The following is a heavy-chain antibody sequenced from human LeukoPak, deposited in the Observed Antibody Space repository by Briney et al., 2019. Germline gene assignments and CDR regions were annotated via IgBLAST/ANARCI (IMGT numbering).Heavy chain of an antibody. CDR2: INPNSGGT. Sequence: GASVKVSCKASGYTFTGYYMHWVRQAPGQGLEWMGWINPNSGGTNYAQKFQGRVTMTRDTAINTAYMELSRLRSDDTAVYYCARGPTYSSSIDYWGQGTLVTVSS. D-gene: IGHD6-6*01. CDR3: ARGPTYSSSIDY. V-gene: IGHV1-2*02. CDR1: GYTFTGYY. J-gene: IGHJ4*02.